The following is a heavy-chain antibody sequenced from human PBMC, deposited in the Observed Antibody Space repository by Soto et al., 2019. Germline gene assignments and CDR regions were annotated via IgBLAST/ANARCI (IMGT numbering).Heavy chain of an antibody. CDR2: IIPIFGTA. CDR3: ARESLTNSGSYSGGFDY. Sequence: SVKVSCKASGGTFSSYAISWVRQAPGQGLEWMGGIIPIFGTANYAQKFQGRVTITADESTSTAYMELSSLRSEDTAVYYCARESLTNSGSYSGGFDYWGQGTLVTVPS. CDR1: GGTFSSYA. J-gene: IGHJ4*02. V-gene: IGHV1-69*13. D-gene: IGHD1-26*01.